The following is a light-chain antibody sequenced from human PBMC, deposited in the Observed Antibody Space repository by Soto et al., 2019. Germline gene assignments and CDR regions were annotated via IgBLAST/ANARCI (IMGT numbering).Light chain of an antibody. CDR2: GAS. V-gene: IGKV3-20*01. Sequence: EIVLTQSPGTLSLSPGERARLSCRASQSVSSSYLAWYQQKPGQAPRLLIYGASSRATGIPDRFSGSGSGTDFTLTISRLEPEDFAVYYCQQYGSSPPWTFGQGTKVDIK. J-gene: IGKJ1*01. CDR3: QQYGSSPPWT. CDR1: QSVSSSY.